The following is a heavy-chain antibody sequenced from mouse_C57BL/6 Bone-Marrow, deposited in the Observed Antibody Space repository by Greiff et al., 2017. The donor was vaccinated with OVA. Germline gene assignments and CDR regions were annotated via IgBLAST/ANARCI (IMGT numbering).Heavy chain of an antibody. V-gene: IGHV1-5*01. CDR3: TSPRGWYFEG. CDR1: GYTFTSYW. D-gene: IGHD3-3*01. CDR2: IYPGNSDT. J-gene: IGHJ1*03. Sequence: VHVKQSGTVLARPGASVKLSCKTSGYTFTSYWMHWVKQRPGQGLEWIGAIYPGNSDTSYNQKFKGQAKLTAVTSASTAYLELSSLTNEDSAVYYCTSPRGWYFEGWGTGTTVTVAS.